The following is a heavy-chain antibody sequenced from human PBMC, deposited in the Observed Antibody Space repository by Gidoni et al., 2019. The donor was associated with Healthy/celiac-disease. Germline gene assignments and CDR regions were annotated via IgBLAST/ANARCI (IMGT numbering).Heavy chain of an antibody. D-gene: IGHD1-26*01. V-gene: IGHV3-23*01. Sequence: EVQLLESGGGLVQPGGSLRLSCAASGFTFSSYAMSWVRQAPGKGLEWVSAISGSGGSTYYADSVKGRFTISRDNSKNTLYLQMNSLRAEDTAVYYCAKLRVVGATRLHAFDIWGQGTMVTVSS. CDR3: AKLRVVGATRLHAFDI. CDR2: ISGSGGST. J-gene: IGHJ3*02. CDR1: GFTFSSYA.